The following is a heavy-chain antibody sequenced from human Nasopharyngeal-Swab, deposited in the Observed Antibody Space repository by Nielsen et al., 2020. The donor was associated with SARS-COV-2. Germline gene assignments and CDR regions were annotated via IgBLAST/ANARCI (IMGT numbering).Heavy chain of an antibody. V-gene: IGHV4-59*01. CDR1: GGSISSYY. Sequence: SETLSLTSTVSGGSISSYYWSWIRHPPAPGLEWIGYIYYSGSTNYNPSLKSRVTISVDTSKNQFSLKLSSVTAADTAVYYCARGGRGIFGVVTNFDYWGQGTLVTVSS. J-gene: IGHJ4*02. CDR3: ARGGRGIFGVVTNFDY. CDR2: IYYSGST. D-gene: IGHD3-3*01.